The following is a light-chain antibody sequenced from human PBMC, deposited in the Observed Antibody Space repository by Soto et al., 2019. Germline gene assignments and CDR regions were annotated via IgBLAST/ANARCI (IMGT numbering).Light chain of an antibody. Sequence: EIVMTQSPATLSVSPGERATLSCRASQSVSSNLAWYQQKPGQAPRLLIYGASTRATGIPARFSGSGSGTEFTLTTSSLPSEDFAIYFCQQYNNWPPDRTFGQGTKVEIK. CDR1: QSVSSN. V-gene: IGKV3-15*01. CDR2: GAS. J-gene: IGKJ1*01. CDR3: QQYNNWPPDRT.